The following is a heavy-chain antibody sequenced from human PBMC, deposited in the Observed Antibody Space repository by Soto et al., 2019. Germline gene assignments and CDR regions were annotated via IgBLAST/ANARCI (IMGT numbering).Heavy chain of an antibody. CDR2: FDPEDGET. CDR3: ATGDRYGDDNIPDY. V-gene: IGHV1-24*01. J-gene: IGHJ4*02. Sequence: ASVKVSCKVSGYTLTELSMHWVRQAPGKGLEWMGGFDPEDGETIYAQKFQGRVTMTEDTSTDTAYMELSSLRSEDTAVYYCATGDRYGDDNIPDYWGQGTLVTVSS. D-gene: IGHD4-17*01. CDR1: GYTLTELS.